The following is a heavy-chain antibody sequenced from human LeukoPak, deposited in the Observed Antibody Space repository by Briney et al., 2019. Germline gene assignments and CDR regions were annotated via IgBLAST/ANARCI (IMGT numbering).Heavy chain of an antibody. Sequence: SQTLSLTCAISGDTVSSNSAAWNWTRQSPSRGLEWLGRTYYRSKWYNDYAVSVKSRITITPDTSKNQFSLQLNSVTPEDTAVYYCARTATEVVVATTPRYFDLWGRGTLVTVSS. CDR3: ARTATEVVVATTPRYFDL. J-gene: IGHJ2*01. CDR1: GDTVSSNSAA. CDR2: TYYRSKWYN. V-gene: IGHV6-1*01. D-gene: IGHD2-15*01.